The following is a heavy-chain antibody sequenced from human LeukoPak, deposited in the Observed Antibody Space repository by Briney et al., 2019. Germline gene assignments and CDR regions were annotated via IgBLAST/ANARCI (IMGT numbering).Heavy chain of an antibody. CDR2: IYTSGST. CDR1: GGSISSYY. D-gene: IGHD6-13*01. CDR3: ARGSSSIYFDY. J-gene: IGHJ4*02. Sequence: SETLSLTCTVSGGSISSYYWSWIRQPAGKGLEWIGRIYTSGSTNYNPSLKSQVTISVDKSKNQFSLKLSSVTAADTAVYYCARGSSSIYFDYWGQGTLVTVSS. V-gene: IGHV4-4*07.